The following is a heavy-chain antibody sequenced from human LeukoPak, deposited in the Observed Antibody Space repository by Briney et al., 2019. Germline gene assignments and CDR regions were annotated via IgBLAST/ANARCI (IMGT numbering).Heavy chain of an antibody. D-gene: IGHD3-22*01. V-gene: IGHV3-48*01. CDR2: ISSSSSTI. J-gene: IGHJ3*02. CDR1: GFTFSSYS. Sequence: GSLRLSCAASGFTFSSYSMNWVRQAPGKGLEWVSYISSSSSTIYYADSVKGRFTISRDNAKNSLYLQMNSLRAEDTAVYYCASSMIPKDHDAFDIWGQGTMVTVSS. CDR3: ASSMIPKDHDAFDI.